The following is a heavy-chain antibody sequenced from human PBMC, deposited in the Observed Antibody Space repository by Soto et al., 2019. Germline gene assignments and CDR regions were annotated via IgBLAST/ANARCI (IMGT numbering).Heavy chain of an antibody. V-gene: IGHV6-1*01. CDR1: GDSVSSNSAA. D-gene: IGHD1-7*01. Sequence: SQTLSLTCAISGDSVSSNSAAWNWIRQSPSRGLEWLGRTYYRSKWYNDYAVSVKSRITINPDTSKNQFSLQLNSVTPEDTAVYYCARVWEPELRDYYYGMDVWGQGTTVTAP. CDR2: TYYRSKWYN. J-gene: IGHJ6*02. CDR3: ARVWEPELRDYYYGMDV.